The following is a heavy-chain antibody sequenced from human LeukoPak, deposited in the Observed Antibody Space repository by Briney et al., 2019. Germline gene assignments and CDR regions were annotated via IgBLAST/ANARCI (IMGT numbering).Heavy chain of an antibody. CDR2: IRGNGGGT. D-gene: IGHD3-3*01. CDR3: ARVGQYYDFWSGFDF. CDR1: GFPFNAYA. J-gene: IGHJ4*02. V-gene: IGHV3-23*01. Sequence: GGSLRLSFAASGFPFNAYAMTWVRQAPGKGLGWVSIIRGNGGGTYYADSVKGRFNIFRDNSENTLYLQMNSLRVDDTAVYYCARVGQYYDFWSGFDFWGQGALVIVSS.